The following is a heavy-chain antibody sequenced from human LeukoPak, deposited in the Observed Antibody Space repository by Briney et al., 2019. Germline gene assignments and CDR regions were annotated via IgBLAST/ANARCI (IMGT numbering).Heavy chain of an antibody. J-gene: IGHJ4*02. CDR3: ARDGGTAGYSSGSDY. CDR2: ISAYNGNT. V-gene: IGHV1-18*01. CDR1: GYTFTSYG. Sequence: GASVKVSCKASGYTFTSYGISWVRQAPGQGLEWMGWISAYNGNTNYAQKLQGRVTMTTDTSTSTAYMELSRLRSDDTAVYYCARDGGTAGYSSGSDYWGQGTLVTVSS. D-gene: IGHD5-18*01.